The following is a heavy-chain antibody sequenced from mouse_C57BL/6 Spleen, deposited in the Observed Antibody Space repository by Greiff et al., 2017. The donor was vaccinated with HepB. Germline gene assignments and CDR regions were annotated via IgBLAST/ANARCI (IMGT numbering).Heavy chain of an antibody. Sequence: EVQRVESGPGMVKPSQSLSLTCTVTGYSITSGYDWHWIRHFPGNKLEWMGYISYSGSTNYNPSLKSRISITHDTSKNPFFLKLNSVTTEDTATYYCARGKWDDYFDYWGQGTTLTVSS. CDR2: ISYSGST. J-gene: IGHJ2*01. CDR1: GYSITSGYD. V-gene: IGHV3-1*01. CDR3: ARGKWDDYFDY. D-gene: IGHD4-1*01.